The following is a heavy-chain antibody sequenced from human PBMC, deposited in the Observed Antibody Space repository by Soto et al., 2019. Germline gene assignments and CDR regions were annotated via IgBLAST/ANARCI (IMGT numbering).Heavy chain of an antibody. Sequence: EVQLVESGGGLVQPGTSLRLSCAASGFTFRYFAMHWVRQAPGKGLEWVSGISWHSGSMDYADSVKGRFTISRDNPKNALYLQMNGLTPEDTAFYYCVKDDRDCSRSSCYGSDFHYYGMDVWGQGTTVTVSS. D-gene: IGHD2-2*01. V-gene: IGHV3-9*01. CDR1: GFTFRYFA. J-gene: IGHJ6*02. CDR2: ISWHSGSM. CDR3: VKDDRDCSRSSCYGSDFHYYGMDV.